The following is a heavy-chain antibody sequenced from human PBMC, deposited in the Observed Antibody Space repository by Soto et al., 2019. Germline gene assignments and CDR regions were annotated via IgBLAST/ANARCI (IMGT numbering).Heavy chain of an antibody. Sequence: ASVKVSCKASGYTFTGYYMHWVRQAPGQGLEWMGWINPNSGGTNYAQKFQGRVTMTRDTSISTAYMGLSRLRSDDTAVYYCARGPYSSSCSRGWFDPWGQGTLVTVSS. J-gene: IGHJ5*02. CDR1: GYTFTGYY. D-gene: IGHD6-13*01. CDR3: ARGPYSSSCSRGWFDP. CDR2: INPNSGGT. V-gene: IGHV1-2*02.